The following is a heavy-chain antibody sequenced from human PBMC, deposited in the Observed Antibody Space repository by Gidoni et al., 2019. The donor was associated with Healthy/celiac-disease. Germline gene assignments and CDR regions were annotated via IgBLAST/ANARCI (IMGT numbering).Heavy chain of an antibody. CDR1: GGSISSYY. CDR3: ARHVNIVVASVWYFDL. D-gene: IGHD2-21*01. J-gene: IGHJ2*01. Sequence: QVQLQESGPGLVKPSETLSLTCTVSGGSISSYYWSWIRQPPGKGLEWIGYIYYSGSTNYNPSLKSRVTISVDTSKNQFSLKLSSVTAADTAVYYCARHVNIVVASVWYFDLWGRGTLVTVSS. CDR2: IYYSGST. V-gene: IGHV4-59*08.